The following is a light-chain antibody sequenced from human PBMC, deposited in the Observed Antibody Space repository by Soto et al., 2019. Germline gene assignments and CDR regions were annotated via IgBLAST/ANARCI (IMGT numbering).Light chain of an antibody. Sequence: QSALTQPPSASGTPGQRVTISCSGSSSNIGTNTVNWYLQLPGTAPKLLIYNNDERPSGVPERFSGSKPGTSASLAIGGLQSEDEADYYCAAWDDSLDGFYVFGSGTKVTVL. J-gene: IGLJ1*01. V-gene: IGLV1-44*01. CDR3: AAWDDSLDGFYV. CDR1: SSNIGTNT. CDR2: NND.